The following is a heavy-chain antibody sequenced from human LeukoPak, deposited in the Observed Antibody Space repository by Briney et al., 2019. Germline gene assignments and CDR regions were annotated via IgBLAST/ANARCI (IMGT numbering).Heavy chain of an antibody. V-gene: IGHV1-18*01. D-gene: IGHD2-2*01. CDR2: IGAYNGNT. Sequence: ASVKVSCKASGGTFSSYAISWVRQAPGRGLEWMGWIGAYNGNTNYAQNLQGRVTMTTDTSTSTAYMELRSLRSDDTAVYYCARDHQYDFDYWGQGTLVTVSS. J-gene: IGHJ4*02. CDR1: GGTFSSYA. CDR3: ARDHQYDFDY.